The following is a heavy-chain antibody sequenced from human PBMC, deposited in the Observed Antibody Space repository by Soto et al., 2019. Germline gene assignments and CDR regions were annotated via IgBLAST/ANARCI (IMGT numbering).Heavy chain of an antibody. V-gene: IGHV1-46*01. D-gene: IGHD6-19*01. CDR1: GYNFTSHY. J-gene: IGHJ6*02. CDR3: ARVGSSGWPAYYYYGMDV. CDR2: IYPRGGST. Sequence: ASVKVSCKTSGYNFTSHYIHWVRQAPGQRLESMGIIYPRGGSTIHAQKFQGRVTMTRNTSISTAYMELSSLRSEDTAVYYCARVGSSGWPAYYYYGMDVWGQGTTVTVSS.